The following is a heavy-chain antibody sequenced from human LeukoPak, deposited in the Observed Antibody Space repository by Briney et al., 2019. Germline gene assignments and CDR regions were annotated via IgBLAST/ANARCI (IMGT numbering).Heavy chain of an antibody. CDR3: ARPNHAISIAADRTLDY. CDR2: INLNSGGT. CDR1: GYTFTGYY. Sequence: ASVKVSCKASGYTFTGYYMHWVRQAPGQGLEWMGWINLNSGGTNYAQKFQGRVTMTRDTSISTAYMELSRLRSDDTAVYYCARPNHAISIAADRTLDYWGQGTLVTVSS. D-gene: IGHD6-13*01. V-gene: IGHV1-2*02. J-gene: IGHJ4*02.